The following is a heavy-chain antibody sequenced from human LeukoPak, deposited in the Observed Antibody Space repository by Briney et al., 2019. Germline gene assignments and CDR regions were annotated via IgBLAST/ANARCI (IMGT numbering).Heavy chain of an antibody. Sequence: SETLSLTCTVSGGSISGGRYYWSWIRQPAGKGLEWIGRISTSGNTNYNPSLKSRVSISVDTSKNQFSLKLSSVTAADTAVYYCARGEIQLWCDYWGQGTLVTVSS. V-gene: IGHV4-61*02. CDR3: ARGEIQLWCDY. D-gene: IGHD5-18*01. CDR1: GGSISGGRYY. CDR2: ISTSGNT. J-gene: IGHJ4*02.